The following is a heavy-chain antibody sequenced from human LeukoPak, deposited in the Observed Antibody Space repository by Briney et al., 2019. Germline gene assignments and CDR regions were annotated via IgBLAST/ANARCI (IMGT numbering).Heavy chain of an antibody. V-gene: IGHV4-30-2*01. D-gene: IGHD3-3*01. CDR2: IYHSGST. CDR1: GGSISSGGYS. CDR3: ARVGYYDFWSGPFDY. Sequence: SQTLSLTCAVSGGSISSGGYSGSWIRQPPGKGLEWIGYIYHSGSTYYNPSLKSRVTISVDRSKNQFSLKLSSVTAADTAVYYCARVGYYDFWSGPFDYWGQGTLVTVSS. J-gene: IGHJ4*02.